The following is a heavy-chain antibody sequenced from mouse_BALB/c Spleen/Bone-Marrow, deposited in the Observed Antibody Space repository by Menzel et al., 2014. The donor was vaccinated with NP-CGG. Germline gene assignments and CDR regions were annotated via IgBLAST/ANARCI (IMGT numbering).Heavy chain of an antibody. D-gene: IGHD1-1*01. J-gene: IGHJ3*01. CDR2: IDPANGNT. V-gene: IGHV14-3*02. CDR1: GFNIKDPY. Sequence: VHVKQSGAELVKPGASVKLSCTASGFNIKDPYMHWVKQRPEQGLEWIGRIDPANGNTKYDPKFQGKATITADTSPNTAYLQLSSLTSEDTAVYYCAPYYYGRWFTYWGQGTLVTVSA. CDR3: APYYYGRWFTY.